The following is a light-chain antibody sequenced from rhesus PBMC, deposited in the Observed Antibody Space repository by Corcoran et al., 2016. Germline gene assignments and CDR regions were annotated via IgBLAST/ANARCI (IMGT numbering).Light chain of an antibody. CDR1: ENVNNY. CDR3: QHGYGTPFT. Sequence: DIQMTQSPSSLSASVGDRVTITCRASENVNNYLNWYQQKPGKAPKPLFYKASTLQSGVPSRFSGSGSGTDYTFTISSLQAEDVATYYCQHGYGTPFTFGPGTKLDIK. CDR2: KAS. J-gene: IGKJ3*01. V-gene: IGKV1-74*01.